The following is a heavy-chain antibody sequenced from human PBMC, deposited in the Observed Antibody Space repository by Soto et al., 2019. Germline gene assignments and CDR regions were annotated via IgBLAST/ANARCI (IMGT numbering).Heavy chain of an antibody. CDR1: GYTFTSYG. D-gene: IGHD6-13*01. V-gene: IGHV1-18*01. Sequence: ASVKVSCKASGYTFTSYGISWVRQAPGQGLEWMGWISAYNGNTNYAQKLQGRVTMTTDTSTSTAYMELRSLRSDDTAVYYCARDSSSWYLYYYGMDVWGHGTTGTLS. CDR2: ISAYNGNT. J-gene: IGHJ6*02. CDR3: ARDSSSWYLYYYGMDV.